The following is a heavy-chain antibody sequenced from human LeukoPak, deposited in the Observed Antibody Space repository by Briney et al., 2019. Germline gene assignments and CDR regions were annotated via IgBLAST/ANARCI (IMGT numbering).Heavy chain of an antibody. CDR3: AKGKYYYDSSGYYLASAFDY. CDR2: ISSDSTTT. D-gene: IGHD3-22*01. V-gene: IGHV3-48*04. CDR1: GFTFNTYG. J-gene: IGHJ4*02. Sequence: GGSLRLSCAASGFTFNTYGMNWVRQAPGKGLEGISYISSDSTTTYYADSVKGRFTISRDNAKNSLYLRMNSLRAEDMALYYCAKGKYYYDSSGYYLASAFDYWGQGTLVTVSS.